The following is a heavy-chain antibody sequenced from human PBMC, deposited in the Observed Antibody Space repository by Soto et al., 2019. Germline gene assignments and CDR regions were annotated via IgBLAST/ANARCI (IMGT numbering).Heavy chain of an antibody. CDR2: IIPIFGTA. CDR1: GGTFSSYA. J-gene: IGHJ3*02. CDR3: ARDRREYSSSSDAFDI. Sequence: GASVKVSCKASGGTFSSYAISWVQQAPGQGLEWMGGIIPIFGTANYAQKFQGRVTITADKSTSTAYMELSSLRSEDTAVYYYARDRREYSSSSDAFDIWGQGTMVTV. D-gene: IGHD6-6*01. V-gene: IGHV1-69*06.